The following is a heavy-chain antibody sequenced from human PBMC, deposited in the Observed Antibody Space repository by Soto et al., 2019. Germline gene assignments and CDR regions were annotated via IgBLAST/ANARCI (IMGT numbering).Heavy chain of an antibody. Sequence: EVQLVESAGGLVKPGGSLRLSCVASGFSFNEAWMNWVRQAPGEGLEWVGRIKTTAGGGSTDYAVPVQGRFTISRDDSKNALYLHMNCLRTEDTARYYCTTGSVEGIWGQGTTVTVSS. CDR3: TTGSVEGI. CDR1: GFSFNEAW. D-gene: IGHD2-15*01. CDR2: IKTTAGGGST. J-gene: IGHJ6*02. V-gene: IGHV3-15*07.